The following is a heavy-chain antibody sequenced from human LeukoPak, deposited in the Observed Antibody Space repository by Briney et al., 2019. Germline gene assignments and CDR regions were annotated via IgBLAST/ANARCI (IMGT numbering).Heavy chain of an antibody. CDR1: GGSISSYY. V-gene: IGHV4-59*12. CDR3: ARRGPPRTMLRGVKSGWFDP. J-gene: IGHJ5*02. CDR2: IYYSGST. D-gene: IGHD3-10*01. Sequence: PSETLSLTCTVSGGSISSYYWSWIRQPPGKGLEWIGYIYYSGSTNYNPSLKSRVTISGDTSKNQFSLKLSSVTAADPAVYYCARRGPPRTMLRGVKSGWFDPWGQGTLVTVSS.